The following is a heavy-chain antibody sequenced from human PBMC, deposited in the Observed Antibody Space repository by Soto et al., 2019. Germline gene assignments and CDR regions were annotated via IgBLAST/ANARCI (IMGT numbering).Heavy chain of an antibody. V-gene: IGHV4-59*01. Sequence: PAEPRSVPGFGSGCAITSYHWNWIRQFPGKGLEWISYTAYTGNTNYNTSLKSRVSISIDKAKNQLPLQLTSMTGAEAGVYYCARDMHAGFSHYFDPWGQGTLVTFSS. CDR2: TAYTGNT. CDR1: GCAITSYH. CDR3: ARDMHAGFSHYFDP. D-gene: IGHD4-4*01. J-gene: IGHJ5*02.